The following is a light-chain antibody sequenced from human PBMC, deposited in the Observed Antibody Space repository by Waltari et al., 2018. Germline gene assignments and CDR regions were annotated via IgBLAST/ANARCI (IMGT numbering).Light chain of an antibody. CDR1: QSISPY. CDR3: QQSYKTPLT. Sequence: DIQMTQSPSSLSASVGDRVNITCRARQSISPYLNWYQQRLGTAPKLLIYAVSTLHSGVPSRFRGSGSETDFTLTISSLQPEDFATYYCQQSYKTPLTFGQGTRLEI. CDR2: AVS. J-gene: IGKJ1*01. V-gene: IGKV1-39*01.